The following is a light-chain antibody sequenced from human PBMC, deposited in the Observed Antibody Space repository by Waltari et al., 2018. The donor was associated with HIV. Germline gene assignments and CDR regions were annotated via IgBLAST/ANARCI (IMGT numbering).Light chain of an antibody. CDR3: YSTDATGNHRV. V-gene: IGLV3-10*01. Sequence: SYELTQPPSVSVSPGQTARITCSGDALPKKFAHWYQQRSDKARELGIYEDNKRPSGIPERISGSSAGTTATLTISGAQMEDEAVYYCYSTDATGNHRVFGGGTRLTVL. J-gene: IGLJ3*02. CDR1: ALPKKF. CDR2: EDN.